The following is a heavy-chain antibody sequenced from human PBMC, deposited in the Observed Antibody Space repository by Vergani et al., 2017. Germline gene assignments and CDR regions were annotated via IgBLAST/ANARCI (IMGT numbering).Heavy chain of an antibody. Sequence: EVQLLESGGGLVQPGGSLRLSCAVSGFTFSSNAMSWVRQAPGKGMEWGSVISGSGGSTYYADSVKGRFTISRDNSKKTLYLQRNSRRAEETAVYSCGXAARPGYYYYYMDVWGKGTTVTVSS. CDR2: ISGSGGST. CDR3: GXAARPGYYYYYMDV. CDR1: GFTFSSNA. D-gene: IGHD6-6*01. J-gene: IGHJ6*03. V-gene: IGHV3-23*01.